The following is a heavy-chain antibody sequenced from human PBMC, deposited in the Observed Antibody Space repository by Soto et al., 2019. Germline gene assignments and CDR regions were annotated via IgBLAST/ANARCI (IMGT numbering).Heavy chain of an antibody. CDR1: GGTFSSYA. CDR2: IIPIFGTA. Sequence: SVKVSCKASGGTFSSYAISWVRQAPGQGLEWMGGIIPIFGTANYAQKFQGRVTITADESTSTAYTELSSLRSEDTAVYYCVVGGWPPPYYYYGMDVWGKGTTVTVSS. D-gene: IGHD3-10*01. V-gene: IGHV1-69*13. CDR3: VVGGWPPPYYYYGMDV. J-gene: IGHJ6*04.